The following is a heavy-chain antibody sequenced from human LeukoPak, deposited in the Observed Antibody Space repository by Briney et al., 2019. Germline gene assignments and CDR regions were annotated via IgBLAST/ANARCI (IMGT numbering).Heavy chain of an antibody. D-gene: IGHD3-22*01. J-gene: IGHJ4*02. CDR1: GYTFTGYY. V-gene: IGHV1-2*02. Sequence: GASVKVSCKASGYTFTGYYMHWVRQAPGQGLEWMGWINPNSGGTNYAQKFQGRVTMTRDTSISTAYMELSRLRSDDTAVYYCARGLSYDSSATPSYWGQGTLVTVSS. CDR3: ARGLSYDSSATPSY. CDR2: INPNSGGT.